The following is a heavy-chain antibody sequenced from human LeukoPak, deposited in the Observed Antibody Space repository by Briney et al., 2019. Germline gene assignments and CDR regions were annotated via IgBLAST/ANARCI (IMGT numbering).Heavy chain of an antibody. D-gene: IGHD5-12*01. CDR3: AKGRHDKVATIPDY. J-gene: IGHJ4*02. CDR2: ISGSDGST. Sequence: GGSLRLSCAASGFTFSSYAMSWVRQAPGKGLEWVSAISGSDGSTYYADSVKGRFTISRDNSKNTLYLQMNSLRAEDTAVYYCAKGRHDKVATIPDYWGQGTLVTVSS. V-gene: IGHV3-23*01. CDR1: GFTFSSYA.